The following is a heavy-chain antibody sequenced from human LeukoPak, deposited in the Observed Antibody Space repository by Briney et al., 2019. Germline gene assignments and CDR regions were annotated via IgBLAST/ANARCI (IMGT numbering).Heavy chain of an antibody. Sequence: RPGGSLRLSCAVPGFTFSSYGMHWVRQAPGKGLEWVAVIWYDGSNKYYADSVKGRFTISRDNSKNTLYLQMNSLRGEDAAVYYWPRGRMAICISASWHVDYYCYYMDVWGKGTTVTVSS. CDR1: GFTFSSYG. D-gene: IGHD2-2*01. J-gene: IGHJ6*03. CDR2: IWYDGSNK. CDR3: PRGRMAICISASWHVDYYCYYMDV. V-gene: IGHV3-33*01.